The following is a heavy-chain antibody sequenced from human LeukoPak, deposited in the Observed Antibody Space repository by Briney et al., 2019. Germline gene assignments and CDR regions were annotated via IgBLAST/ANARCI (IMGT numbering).Heavy chain of an antibody. CDR2: MNPNTGNT. CDR3: ARGRWAARPKYYYYMDV. Sequence: ASVKASCKASGYTFTIYDINWVRQATGQGLEWMGRMNPNTGNTGYAQKFQGRVTITRDTSISTAYMELSSLRSEDTAVYYCARGRWAARPKYYYYMDVWGKGTTVTVSS. J-gene: IGHJ6*03. D-gene: IGHD6-6*01. V-gene: IGHV1-8*03. CDR1: GYTFTIYD.